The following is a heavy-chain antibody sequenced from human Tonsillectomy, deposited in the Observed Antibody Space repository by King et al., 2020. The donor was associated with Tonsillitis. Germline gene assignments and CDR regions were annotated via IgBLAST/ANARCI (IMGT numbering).Heavy chain of an antibody. Sequence: VQLVESGGGLVQPGGSLRLSCAASGFTFSSYWMHWVRQAPGKGLVWVSRINSDGSSTSYADSVKGRFTISRDNAKNTLYLQMNSLRAEDTAVYYCARAPSYCTNGVCLNYYYGMDVWGQGTTVTVSS. CDR3: ARAPSYCTNGVCLNYYYGMDV. D-gene: IGHD2-8*01. J-gene: IGHJ6*02. V-gene: IGHV3-74*01. CDR1: GFTFSSYW. CDR2: INSDGSST.